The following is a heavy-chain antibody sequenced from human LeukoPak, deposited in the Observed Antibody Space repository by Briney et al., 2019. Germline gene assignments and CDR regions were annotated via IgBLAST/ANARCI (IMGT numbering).Heavy chain of an antibody. J-gene: IGHJ4*02. D-gene: IGHD1-1*01. CDR3: LKLERRGREFDY. CDR2: ISYDGSNK. CDR1: GFTFTDFA. V-gene: IGHV3-30*04. Sequence: GRSLRLSCAASGFTFTDFAMHWVRQAPGKGLEWVAVISYDGSNKYYADSVKGRFTISRDNSKNTLYLQMNSLRAEDTAVYYCLKLERRGREFDYWGQGTLVTVSS.